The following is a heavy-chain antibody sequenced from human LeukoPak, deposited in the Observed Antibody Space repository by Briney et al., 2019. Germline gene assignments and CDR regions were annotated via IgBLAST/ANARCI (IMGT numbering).Heavy chain of an antibody. CDR2: FYYSGST. CDR3: NFWSGYWYFDY. V-gene: IGHV4-39*01. D-gene: IGHD3-3*01. J-gene: IGHJ4*02. CDR1: GGSISSGPYF. Sequence: SETLSLTCIVSGGSISSGPYFWGWIRQPPGKGLEWIGSFYYSGSTYYNPSLKSRVTISVDMSKNQFSLKLNSVTAADTAVYYCNFWSGYWYFDYWGQGTLVTVSS.